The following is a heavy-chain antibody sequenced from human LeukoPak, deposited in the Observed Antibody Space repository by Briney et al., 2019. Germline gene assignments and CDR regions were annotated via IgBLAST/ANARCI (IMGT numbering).Heavy chain of an antibody. CDR3: ARDGDSSGFNWFDP. J-gene: IGHJ5*02. CDR2: IWYDGSNK. CDR1: GFTFSSYG. V-gene: IGHV3-33*08. Sequence: GGSLRLSCAASGFTFSSYGMHWVRQAPGKGLGWVAVIWYDGSNKYYADSVKGRFTISRDNSKNTLYLQMNSLRAEDTAVYYCARDGDSSGFNWFDPWGQGTLVTVSS. D-gene: IGHD3-22*01.